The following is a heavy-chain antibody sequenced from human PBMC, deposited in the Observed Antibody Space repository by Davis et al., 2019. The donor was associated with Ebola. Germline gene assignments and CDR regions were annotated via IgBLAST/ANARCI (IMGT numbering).Heavy chain of an antibody. CDR3: ARVKPIYGSGSYHYYGMDV. D-gene: IGHD3-10*01. V-gene: IGHV3-33*08. Sequence: PGGSLRLSCAASGFTFSSYAMHWVRQAPGKGLEWVAVIWYDGSNKYYADSVKGRFTISRDNSKNTLYLQMNSLRAEDTAVYYCARVKPIYGSGSYHYYGMDVWGQGTTVTVSS. CDR2: IWYDGSNK. CDR1: GFTFSSYA. J-gene: IGHJ6*02.